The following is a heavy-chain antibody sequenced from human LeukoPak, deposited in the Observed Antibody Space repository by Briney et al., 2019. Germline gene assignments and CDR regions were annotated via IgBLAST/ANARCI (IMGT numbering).Heavy chain of an antibody. CDR1: GYTFTGYY. Sequence: GASVKVSCKASGYTFTGYYMHWVRQAPGQGLEWMGWINPNSGGTNYAQKFQGRVTMTRDTSISTAYMELSRLRSEDTAVYYCATVSPKLRLGELSPYVDPLYYYMDVWGKGTTVTVSS. D-gene: IGHD3-16*02. CDR2: INPNSGGT. J-gene: IGHJ6*03. CDR3: ATVSPKLRLGELSPYVDPLYYYMDV. V-gene: IGHV1-2*02.